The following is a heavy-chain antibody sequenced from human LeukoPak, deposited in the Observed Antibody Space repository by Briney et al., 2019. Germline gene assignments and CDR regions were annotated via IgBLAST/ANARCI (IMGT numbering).Heavy chain of an antibody. Sequence: GGSLRLSCAASGFTFSSCAMSWVRQAPGKGLEWVSAISGSGGSTYYADSVKGRFTISRDNSKNTLYLQMNSLRAEDTAVYYCAKGRARIAVAGTLDYWGQGTLATVSS. V-gene: IGHV3-23*01. CDR3: AKGRARIAVAGTLDY. J-gene: IGHJ4*02. CDR1: GFTFSSCA. D-gene: IGHD6-19*01. CDR2: ISGSGGST.